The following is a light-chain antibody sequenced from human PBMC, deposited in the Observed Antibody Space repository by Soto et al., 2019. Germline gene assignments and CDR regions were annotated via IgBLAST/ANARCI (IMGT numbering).Light chain of an antibody. J-gene: IGKJ4*01. CDR3: QHYTDWPFA. CDR2: EAS. Sequence: EIVMTQSPAALSVSPGERATLTCRASQSVGKRLAWYQQKPGQAPRLLISEASTRVTGIAARFSGSGSGTELTLTIISLQSEDFVVYYCQHYTDWPFAFGGGTKVE. CDR1: QSVGKR. V-gene: IGKV3-15*01.